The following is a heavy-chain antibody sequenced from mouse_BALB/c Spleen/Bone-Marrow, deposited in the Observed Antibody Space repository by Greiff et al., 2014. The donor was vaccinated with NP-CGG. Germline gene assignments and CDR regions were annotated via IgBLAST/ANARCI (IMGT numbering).Heavy chain of an antibody. Sequence: QVQLQQSGAELVRPGTSVKVSCKASGYAFTNYLVEWGKQRPGQGLLWIGMINPGSGGTNYNEKFKGKATLTADKSSSTAYMQLSSLTSDDSAVYFCARRDGSYFDYWGQGTTLTVSS. CDR3: ARRDGSYFDY. CDR1: GYAFTNYL. V-gene: IGHV1-54*03. D-gene: IGHD3-3*01. CDR2: INPGSGGT. J-gene: IGHJ2*01.